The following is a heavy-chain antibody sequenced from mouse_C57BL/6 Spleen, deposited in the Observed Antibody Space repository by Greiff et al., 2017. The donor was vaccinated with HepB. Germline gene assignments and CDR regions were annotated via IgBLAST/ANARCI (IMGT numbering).Heavy chain of an antibody. CDR3: TSAYYSNYYYAMGY. CDR1: GFTFSDAW. D-gene: IGHD2-5*01. J-gene: IGHJ4*01. Sequence: EVKLVESGGGLVQPGGSMKLSCAASGFTFSDAWMDWVRQSPEKGLEWVAEIRNKANNHATYYAESVKGRFTISRDDSKSSVYLQMNSLRAEDTGIYYCTSAYYSNYYYAMGYWGQGTSVTVSS. CDR2: IRNKANNHAT. V-gene: IGHV6-6*01.